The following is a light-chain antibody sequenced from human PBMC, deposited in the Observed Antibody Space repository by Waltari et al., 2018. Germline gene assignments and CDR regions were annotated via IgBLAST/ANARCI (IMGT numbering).Light chain of an antibody. CDR1: QSLVRFDGNTY. Sequence: DVVLTQSPLSLPVSLGQPASISCRSSQSLVRFDGNTYWIWLQQRPRPSPRRLTSMVSVRDSWLPDRFSASGSGTHFTLKISRVEAEVVGVYYFMQSTPWPWTFGQGTKVEIK. CDR3: MQSTPWPWT. J-gene: IGKJ1*01. CDR2: MVS. V-gene: IGKV2-30*02.